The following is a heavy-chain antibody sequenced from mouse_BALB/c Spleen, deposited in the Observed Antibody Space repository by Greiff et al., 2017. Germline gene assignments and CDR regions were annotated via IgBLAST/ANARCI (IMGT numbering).Heavy chain of an antibody. CDR3: VSEDGYDGDFDD. CDR1: GFTLTSYD. Sequence: VQLQQSGPGLVAPSECLSITCTVSGFTLTSYDISWIRQPPGKGLEWVGVIWTGGGTNYNSAFMSRLSISKDNSKSEVFLKMISLQTDDTDIYSCVSEDGYDGDFDDGGEGTTQTGTS. J-gene: IGHJ2*01. V-gene: IGHV2-9-2*01. D-gene: IGHD2-2*01. CDR2: IWTGGGT.